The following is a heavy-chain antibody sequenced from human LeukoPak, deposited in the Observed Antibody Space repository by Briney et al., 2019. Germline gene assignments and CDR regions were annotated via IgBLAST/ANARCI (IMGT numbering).Heavy chain of an antibody. Sequence: PGGSLRLSCVASGFSFSSYSMNWVRQAPGKGLEWVSYISSSTGSTTYYAESVRGRFTISRDKAKNSVYLQMNSLRAEDTAVYYCARVAAADDRAFDIWGQGTMVTVSS. J-gene: IGHJ3*02. D-gene: IGHD6-13*01. CDR2: ISSSTGSTT. V-gene: IGHV3-48*01. CDR1: GFSFSSYS. CDR3: ARVAAADDRAFDI.